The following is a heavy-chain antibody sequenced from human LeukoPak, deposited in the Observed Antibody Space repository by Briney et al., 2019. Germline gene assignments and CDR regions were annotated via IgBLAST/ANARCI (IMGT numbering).Heavy chain of an antibody. V-gene: IGHV1-69*05. Sequence: ASVKASCKASGGTFSSYAISWVRQAPGQGLEWMGRIIPIFGTANYAQKFQGRVTITTDESTSTAYMELSSLRSEDTAVYYCATYYYDSSGYSFDYWGQGTLVTVSS. CDR2: IIPIFGTA. CDR1: GGTFSSYA. D-gene: IGHD3-22*01. CDR3: ATYYYDSSGYSFDY. J-gene: IGHJ4*02.